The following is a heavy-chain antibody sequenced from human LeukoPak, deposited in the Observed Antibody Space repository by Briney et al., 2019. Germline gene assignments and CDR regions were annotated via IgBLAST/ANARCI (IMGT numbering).Heavy chain of an antibody. CDR1: GFTFSDSA. D-gene: IGHD2-15*01. V-gene: IGHV3-73*01. CDR3: TRLKGDSAEDNLDF. Sequence: GGSLKLSCAASGFTFSDSAMHWVRQASGKGLEWVGRIRNRANNYMTAYAASVEGRFTISRDDLQNTAYLQMNSLKTEDTAMYYCTRLKGDSAEDNLDFWGQGTLVTVSS. J-gene: IGHJ4*02. CDR2: IRNRANNYMT.